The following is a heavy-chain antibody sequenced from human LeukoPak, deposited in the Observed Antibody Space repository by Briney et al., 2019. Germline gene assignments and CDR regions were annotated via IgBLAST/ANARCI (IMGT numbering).Heavy chain of an antibody. D-gene: IGHD5-12*01. V-gene: IGHV3-23*01. CDR1: GFTFSSYW. Sequence: GGSLRLSCAASGFTFSSYWMHWVRQAPGKGLEWVSVLIGSSGSTDYADSVKGRFTISRDTSKNTLFLKMNSLRAEDTAIYYCAKGAYDYIEIGYFDSWGQGTLVTVSS. CDR2: LIGSSGST. CDR3: AKGAYDYIEIGYFDS. J-gene: IGHJ4*02.